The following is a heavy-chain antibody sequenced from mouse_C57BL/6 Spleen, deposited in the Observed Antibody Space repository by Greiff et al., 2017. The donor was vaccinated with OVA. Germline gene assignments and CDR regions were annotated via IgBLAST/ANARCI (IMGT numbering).Heavy chain of an antibody. CDR2: IHPNSGST. Sequence: VQLQQPGAELVKPGASVKLSCKASGYTFTSYWMHWVKQRPGQGLEWIGMIHPNSGSTNYNEKFKSKATLTVDKSSSTAYMQLSSLTSEDSAVYYCARGDGYDGVYFDYWGQGTTLTVSS. J-gene: IGHJ2*01. D-gene: IGHD2-2*01. CDR1: GYTFTSYW. V-gene: IGHV1-64*01. CDR3: ARGDGYDGVYFDY.